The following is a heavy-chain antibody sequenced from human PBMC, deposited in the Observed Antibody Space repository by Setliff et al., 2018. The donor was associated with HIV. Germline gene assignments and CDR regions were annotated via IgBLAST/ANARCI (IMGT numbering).Heavy chain of an antibody. CDR1: GGSISRNYY. CDR2: FHYSGST. J-gene: IGHJ3*02. CDR3: ARGTTLNVVPDAFDI. Sequence: SETLSLTCNVSGGSISRNYYWGWIRQPPDKGLEWIGSFHYSGSTSYNPSLRSRVTISVDTSKNQFSLRLSSLTAADTAVYYCARGTTLNVVPDAFDIWGQGTMVTVSS. V-gene: IGHV4-39*07. D-gene: IGHD4-17*01.